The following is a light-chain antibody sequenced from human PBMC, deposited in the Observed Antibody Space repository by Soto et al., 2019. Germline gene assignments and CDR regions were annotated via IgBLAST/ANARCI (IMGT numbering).Light chain of an antibody. Sequence: SYELTQPPSVSVAPGQTARVTCGGTNIGSKSVHWYQQRPGQAPVLVVYDDGDRPSGIPERFSGSNSGNTATLTISRVEAGDEADYYCQVWDYNSDLSYVFGGGTKVTVL. V-gene: IGLV3-21*02. CDR3: QVWDYNSDLSYV. CDR1: NIGSKS. J-gene: IGLJ1*01. CDR2: DDG.